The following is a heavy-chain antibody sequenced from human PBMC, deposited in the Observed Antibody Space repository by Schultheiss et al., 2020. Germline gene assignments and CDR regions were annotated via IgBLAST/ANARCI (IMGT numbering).Heavy chain of an antibody. D-gene: IGHD6-19*01. CDR1: GGSISSGSYY. CDR2: IYTSGST. Sequence: SETLSLTCTVSGGSISSGSYYWSWIRQPAGKGLEWIGRIYTSGSTNYNPSLKSRVTISVDTSKNQFSLKLSSVTAADTAVYYCATLGYSSGWYPSYYYYGMDVWGQGTTVTVSS. V-gene: IGHV4-61*02. CDR3: ATLGYSSGWYPSYYYYGMDV. J-gene: IGHJ6*02.